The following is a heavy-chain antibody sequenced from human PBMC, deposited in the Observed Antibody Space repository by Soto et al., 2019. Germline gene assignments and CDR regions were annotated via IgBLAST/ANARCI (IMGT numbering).Heavy chain of an antibody. CDR3: AAEVRYYYDSSGYPPGMDV. V-gene: IGHV1-58*02. D-gene: IGHD3-22*01. CDR2: IVVGSGNT. J-gene: IGHJ6*02. CDR1: GYTFTSYA. Sequence: ASVKVSCKASGYTFTSYAMHWVRQAPGQRLEWIGWIVVGSGNTNYAQKFQERVTITRDMSTSTAYMELSSLRSEDTAVYYCAAEVRYYYDSSGYPPGMDVWGQGTTVTVSS.